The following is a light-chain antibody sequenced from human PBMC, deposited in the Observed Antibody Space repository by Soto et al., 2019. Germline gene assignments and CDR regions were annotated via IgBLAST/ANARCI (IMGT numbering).Light chain of an antibody. CDR1: QSISSY. J-gene: IGKJ1*01. CDR3: QQSYSTPQT. V-gene: IGKV1-39*01. CDR2: AAS. Sequence: DIQMTQSPSSLSASVGDRVTITCRASQSISSYLNWYQQKPGKAPKLLSYAASSLQSGVPSRFSGSSSGTDFTLTISSLQPEDFATYYCQQSYSTPQTFGQGTKVEIK.